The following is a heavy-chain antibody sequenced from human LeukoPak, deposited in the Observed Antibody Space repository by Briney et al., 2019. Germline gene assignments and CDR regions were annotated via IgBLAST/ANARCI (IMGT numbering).Heavy chain of an antibody. D-gene: IGHD2/OR15-2a*01. J-gene: IGHJ4*02. CDR2: ISSSSSYI. Sequence: GGSLRLSCAASGFTFSSYSMNWVRQAPGKGLEWVSSISSSSSYIYYADSVKGRFTISRDNAKNSLYPQMNSLRAEDTAVYYCARVSIFIKGPFDYWGQGTLVTVSS. CDR1: GFTFSSYS. CDR3: ARVSIFIKGPFDY. V-gene: IGHV3-21*01.